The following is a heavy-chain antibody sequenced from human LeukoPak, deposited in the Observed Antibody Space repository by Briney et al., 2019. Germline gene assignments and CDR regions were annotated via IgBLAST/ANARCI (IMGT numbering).Heavy chain of an antibody. CDR3: ATTRVGFSYFDY. D-gene: IGHD1-26*01. Sequence: SETLSLTCTVSGGSISSYYWSWIRQPAGKGLEWIGRIYTSGSTNYNPSLKSRVTISVDKSKNQFSLKLSPVTAADTAVYYCATTRVGFSYFDYWGQGTLVTVSS. J-gene: IGHJ4*02. V-gene: IGHV4-4*07. CDR1: GGSISSYY. CDR2: IYTSGST.